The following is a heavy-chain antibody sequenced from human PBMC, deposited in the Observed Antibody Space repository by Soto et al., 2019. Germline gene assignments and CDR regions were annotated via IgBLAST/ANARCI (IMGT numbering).Heavy chain of an antibody. D-gene: IGHD3-3*01. CDR1: GGSISSGDYY. Sequence: PSETLSLTCTVSGGSISSGDYYWSWIRQPPGKGLEWIGYIYYSGSTYYNPSLKSRVTISVDTSKNQFSLKLSSVTAADTVVYYCARERVPIFGVVIDNWFEPWGQGTLVTV. V-gene: IGHV4-30-4*01. CDR3: ARERVPIFGVVIDNWFEP. J-gene: IGHJ5*02. CDR2: IYYSGST.